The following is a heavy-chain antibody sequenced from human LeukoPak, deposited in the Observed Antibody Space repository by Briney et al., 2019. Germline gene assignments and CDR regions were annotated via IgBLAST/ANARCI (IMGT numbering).Heavy chain of an antibody. CDR3: AREGIVDTAMVAKAYWYFDV. Sequence: PSETLSLTCTVSGYSISSGYCWAWIRQPPGKGLEWIGSIYHSGNTYYNPSLKSRVTISVDTSKNQFSLKLSSVTAADTAVYYCAREGIVDTAMVAKAYWYFDVWGRGTLVTVSS. V-gene: IGHV4-38-2*02. CDR2: IYHSGNT. J-gene: IGHJ2*01. CDR1: GYSISSGYC. D-gene: IGHD5-18*01.